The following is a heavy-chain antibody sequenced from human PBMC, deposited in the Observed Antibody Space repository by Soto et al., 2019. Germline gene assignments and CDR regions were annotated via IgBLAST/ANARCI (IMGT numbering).Heavy chain of an antibody. J-gene: IGHJ6*02. V-gene: IGHV1-69*13. CDR1: GGTSSSYS. CDR2: IIPIFGTA. Sequence: GASVEVSCKASGGTSSSYSSRWVRQAPGQGLEWMGGIIPIFGTANYAQKFQGRVTITADESTSTAYMELSSLRSEDTAVYYCARLSDTAMVTGYYYGMDVWGQGTTVTVSS. D-gene: IGHD5-18*01. CDR3: ARLSDTAMVTGYYYGMDV.